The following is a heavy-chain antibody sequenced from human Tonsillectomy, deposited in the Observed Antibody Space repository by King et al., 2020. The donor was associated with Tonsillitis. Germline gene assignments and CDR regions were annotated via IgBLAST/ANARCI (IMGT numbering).Heavy chain of an antibody. Sequence: QLQESGPGLVKPSETLSLTCTVSGGSISSSSYYWGWIRQPPGKGLEWIGSIYYSGSTYYNPSLKSRVTISVDTSKNQFSLKLSSVTAADTAVYYCARGSRVAAYYFDYWGQGTLVIVSS. D-gene: IGHD1-26*01. CDR2: IYYSGST. J-gene: IGHJ4*02. V-gene: IGHV4-39*07. CDR3: ARGSRVAAYYFDY. CDR1: GGSISSSSYY.